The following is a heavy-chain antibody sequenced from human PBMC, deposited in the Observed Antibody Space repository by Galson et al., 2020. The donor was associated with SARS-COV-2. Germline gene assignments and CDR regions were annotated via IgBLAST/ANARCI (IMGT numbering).Heavy chain of an antibody. Sequence: ASVKVSCKASGYTFTGYYMHWVRQAPGQGLEWMGWINPNSGGTNYAQKFQGRVTMTRDTYISTAYMELSRLRSDDTAVYYCARDQPPYYYGSGSYYNAPVPTDYWGQGTLVTVSS. V-gene: IGHV1-2*02. J-gene: IGHJ4*02. D-gene: IGHD3-10*01. CDR1: GYTFTGYY. CDR3: ARDQPPYYYGSGSYYNAPVPTDY. CDR2: INPNSGGT.